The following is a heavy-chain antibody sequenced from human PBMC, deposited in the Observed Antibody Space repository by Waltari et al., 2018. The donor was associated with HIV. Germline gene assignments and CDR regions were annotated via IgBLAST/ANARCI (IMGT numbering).Heavy chain of an antibody. CDR2: MNPNSGNT. V-gene: IGHV1-8*02. CDR1: GYTFASFD. Sequence: QVQLAQSGPEVRKPGASVKVSCNTSGYTFASFDINWVRQATGQGLEWMGWMNPNSGNTGYAEKFQGRVTLTRNASLSAAYMELSSLTSEDTAVYYCARGLSTGKCFDTWGQGTLVTVSS. CDR3: ARGLSTGKCFDT. J-gene: IGHJ5*02.